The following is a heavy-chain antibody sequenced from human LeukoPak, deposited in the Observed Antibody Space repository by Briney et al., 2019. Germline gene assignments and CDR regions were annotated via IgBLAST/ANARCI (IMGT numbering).Heavy chain of an antibody. Sequence: SETLSLTCTVSGGSISSYYWSWLRQPPGKGLEWIGYIYYSGSTNYNPSLKVRVTISVDTSKNQFSLKLSSVTAADTAVYYCARGEDIVVVPAAIWFDLWGQGTLVTVSS. CDR2: IYYSGST. D-gene: IGHD2-2*01. V-gene: IGHV4-59*01. CDR1: GGSISSYY. J-gene: IGHJ5*02. CDR3: ARGEDIVVVPAAIWFDL.